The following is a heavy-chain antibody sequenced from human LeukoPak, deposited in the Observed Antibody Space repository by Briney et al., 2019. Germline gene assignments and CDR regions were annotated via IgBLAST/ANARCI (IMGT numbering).Heavy chain of an antibody. D-gene: IGHD2-2*02. Sequence: GGSLRLSCAASGFTFSSYSMNWVRQAPGKGLEWVSSISSSSYIYYADSVKGRFTISRDNAKNSLYLQMNSLRAEDTAVYYCATDCSSTSCYIGARWGQGTLVTVSS. J-gene: IGHJ4*02. CDR3: ATDCSSTSCYIGAR. CDR1: GFTFSSYS. CDR2: ISSSSYI. V-gene: IGHV3-21*01.